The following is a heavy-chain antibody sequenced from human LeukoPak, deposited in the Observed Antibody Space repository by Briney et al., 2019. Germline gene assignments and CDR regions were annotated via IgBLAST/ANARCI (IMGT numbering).Heavy chain of an antibody. Sequence: GGSLRLSCAASGFTFSSYAMSWVRQAPGKGLEWVSAISGSGGSTYYADSVKGRFTISRDNSKNTLYLQMDSLRADDTAVYYCATRGDYLYYFDYWGQGTLVTVSS. J-gene: IGHJ4*02. CDR3: ATRGDYLYYFDY. V-gene: IGHV3-23*01. CDR2: ISGSGGST. CDR1: GFTFSSYA. D-gene: IGHD4-17*01.